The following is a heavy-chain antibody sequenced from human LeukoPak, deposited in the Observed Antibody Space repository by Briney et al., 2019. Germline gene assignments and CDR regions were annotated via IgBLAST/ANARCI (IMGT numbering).Heavy chain of an antibody. V-gene: IGHV3-11*01. CDR1: GFTFTDSY. CDR2: ISSSGSNI. J-gene: IGHJ3*02. CDR3: ARDPYGVGALGDDFDI. Sequence: GGSLRLSCAASGFTFTDSYMSWIRQAPGKWLEWVLYISSSGSNIYYAACVKGRVTLSSDNTKNSLYLQMISLRAEDTAVYYCARDPYGVGALGDDFDIWGQGTMVTVSS. D-gene: IGHD1-26*01.